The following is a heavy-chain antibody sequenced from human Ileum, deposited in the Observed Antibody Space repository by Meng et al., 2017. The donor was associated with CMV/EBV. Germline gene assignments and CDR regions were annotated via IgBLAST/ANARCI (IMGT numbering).Heavy chain of an antibody. J-gene: IGHJ5*02. CDR2: MTPNSGYT. Sequence: ASVKVSCKTSGYTFSSYDMNWVRQAPGQGLEWMGWMTPNSGYTGLSQKFQGRVTMTRDTSTSTAYMELSSLTSEDTAIYYCVRGLWELFPWGQGTLVTFSS. CDR1: GYTFSSYD. V-gene: IGHV1-8*01. CDR3: VRGLWELFP. D-gene: IGHD1-7*01.